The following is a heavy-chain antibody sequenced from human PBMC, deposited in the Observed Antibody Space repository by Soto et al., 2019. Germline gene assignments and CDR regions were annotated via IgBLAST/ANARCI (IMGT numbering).Heavy chain of an antibody. Sequence: GGSLRLSCAVPGFIFKGYGMHWARQAPGKGLEWVAVVWHDESQKYYADSVKGRFTISRDNSENTLYLEMNSLRVEDTAVYYCVRDGVGGTDFFGFLAYWGQGTLVIVSS. CDR3: VRDGVGGTDFFGFLAY. D-gene: IGHD3-3*01. CDR2: VWHDESQK. J-gene: IGHJ4*02. V-gene: IGHV3-33*01. CDR1: GFIFKGYG.